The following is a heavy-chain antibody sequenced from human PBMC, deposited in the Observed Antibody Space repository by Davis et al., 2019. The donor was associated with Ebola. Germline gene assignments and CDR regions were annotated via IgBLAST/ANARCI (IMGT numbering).Heavy chain of an antibody. V-gene: IGHV3-20*04. Sequence: GESLKISCAASGFTFDDYGMSWVRQAPGKGLEWVSGINWNGGSTGYADSVKGRFTISRDNAKNSLYLQMNSLRAEDTAIYYCAREQIAARSFDYWGLGTLVTVSS. J-gene: IGHJ4*02. D-gene: IGHD6-6*01. CDR3: AREQIAARSFDY. CDR2: INWNGGST. CDR1: GFTFDDYG.